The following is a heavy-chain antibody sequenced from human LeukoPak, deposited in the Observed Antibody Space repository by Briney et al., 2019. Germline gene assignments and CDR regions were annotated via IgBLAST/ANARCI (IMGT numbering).Heavy chain of an antibody. J-gene: IGHJ4*02. D-gene: IGHD3-3*01. CDR1: GGSISSGDYY. Sequence: SETLSLTCTVSGGSISSGDYYWSWIRQPPGKGLEWIGYIYYSGSTYYNPSLKSRVTISVDTSKNQFSLKLSSVTAADTAVYYCARSGITILKSFDYWGQGTLVTVSS. CDR3: ARSGITILKSFDY. V-gene: IGHV4-30-4*08. CDR2: IYYSGST.